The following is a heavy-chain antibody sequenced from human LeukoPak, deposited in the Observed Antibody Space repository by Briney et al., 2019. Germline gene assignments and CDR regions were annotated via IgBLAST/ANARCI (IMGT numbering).Heavy chain of an antibody. V-gene: IGHV1-69*02. Sequence: SVKVSCKASGGTCSSYTISWVRQAPGQGLEWMGRIIPILGIANYAQKFQGRVTITADKSTSTAYMELSSLRSEDTAVYYCARYDSSGSPSDYWGQGTLVTVSS. CDR1: GGTCSSYT. D-gene: IGHD3-22*01. J-gene: IGHJ4*02. CDR2: IIPILGIA. CDR3: ARYDSSGSPSDY.